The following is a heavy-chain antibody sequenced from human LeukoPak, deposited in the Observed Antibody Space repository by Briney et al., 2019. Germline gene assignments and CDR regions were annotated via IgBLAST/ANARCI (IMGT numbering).Heavy chain of an antibody. CDR3: TSRGFRLPLDAFDV. V-gene: IGHV4-39*01. J-gene: IGHJ3*01. Sequence: KASETLSPTCTVSGGPITRSAYYWVWVRQSPGRGLEWLGSIYSNGDTYYNPSFESRVTIAIETSKNQFYLKMTSVTAADTAAYYCTSRGFRLPLDAFDVWGQET. D-gene: IGHD5-24*01. CDR2: IYSNGDT. CDR1: GGPITRSAYY.